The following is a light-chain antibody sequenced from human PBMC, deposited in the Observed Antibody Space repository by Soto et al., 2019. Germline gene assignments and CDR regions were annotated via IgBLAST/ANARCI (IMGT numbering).Light chain of an antibody. Sequence: ESVLTQSPATLSLSPGERATLSCRASQTVHNYLAWYQQKPGQVPRLLIYDAVRRATGIPDRFSGSVSGTDFTLTINSLEPEDFAVYYCQQRSGRLTFGGGTRVDLK. V-gene: IGKV3-11*01. CDR2: DAV. CDR3: QQRSGRLT. CDR1: QTVHNY. J-gene: IGKJ4*01.